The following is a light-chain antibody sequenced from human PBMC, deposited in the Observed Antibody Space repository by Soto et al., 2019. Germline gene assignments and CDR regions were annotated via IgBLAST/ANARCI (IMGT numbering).Light chain of an antibody. CDR3: LHHNAYPPV. V-gene: IGKV1-17*01. CDR2: LAS. CDR1: QHITND. J-gene: IGKJ2*01. Sequence: DIQMTQSPSSLSASVGDTVTITCRASQHITNDCAWYQQKAGRAPKCLILLASRLQTGVPSRFSGSGSGTEFTLTITSLQPDDFATYYCLHHNAYPPVFGQGTKVEIK.